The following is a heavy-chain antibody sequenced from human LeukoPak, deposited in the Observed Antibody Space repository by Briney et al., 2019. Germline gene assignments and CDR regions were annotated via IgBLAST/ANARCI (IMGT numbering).Heavy chain of an antibody. CDR2: IIPIFGTA. Sequence: SVKVSCKASGGTFSSYAISWVRQAPGQGLEWMGGIIPIFGTANYAQKLQGRVTMTTDTSTSTAYMELRSLRSDDTAVYYCAGSTTEYYFDYWGQGTLVTVSS. J-gene: IGHJ4*02. D-gene: IGHD2/OR15-2a*01. V-gene: IGHV1-69*05. CDR1: GGTFSSYA. CDR3: AGSTTEYYFDY.